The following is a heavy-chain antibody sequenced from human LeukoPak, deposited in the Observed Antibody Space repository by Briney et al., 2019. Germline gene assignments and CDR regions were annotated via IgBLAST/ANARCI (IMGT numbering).Heavy chain of an antibody. CDR3: ARTPIGNYDILTGYSDY. J-gene: IGHJ4*02. Sequence: SETLSLTCTVSGGSISSYYWSWIRQPPEKGLEWIGYTYYSGSTNYNPSLKSRVTISVDTSKNQFSLKLSSVTAADTAVYYCARTPIGNYDILTGYSDYWGQGTLVTVSS. CDR2: TYYSGST. D-gene: IGHD3-9*01. V-gene: IGHV4-59*08. CDR1: GGSISSYY.